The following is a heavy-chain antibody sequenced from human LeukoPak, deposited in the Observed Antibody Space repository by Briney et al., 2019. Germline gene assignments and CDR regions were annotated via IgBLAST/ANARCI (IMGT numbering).Heavy chain of an antibody. J-gene: IGHJ3*01. CDR3: VRYCNGGSCYRAAFDV. Sequence: PGGSLRLSCATSGFTFSTYGMHWVRQAPGKGLEWVSYISGSSTSIYHADSVKGRFTISRDNAKNTLYLQMNSLRAEDTAVYYCVRYCNGGSCYRAAFDVWGPGTMVTVSS. D-gene: IGHD2-15*01. CDR1: GFTFSTYG. CDR2: ISGSSTSI. V-gene: IGHV3-48*01.